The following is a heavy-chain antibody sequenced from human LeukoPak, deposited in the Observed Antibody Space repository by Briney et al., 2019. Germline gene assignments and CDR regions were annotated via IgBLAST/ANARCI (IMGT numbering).Heavy chain of an antibody. D-gene: IGHD3-22*01. CDR2: IYYSGGT. Sequence: SETLSLTCTVSGDSISSNTYYWGWLRQPPGRGLEWLGSIYYSGGTYYKSSLKSRVTISVNTSKNQFSLNMSSVTADDTAFYYCARESKYYYEGGTYFYSTVSDYWGQGTLVTVSS. J-gene: IGHJ4*02. CDR3: ARESKYYYEGGTYFYSTVSDY. V-gene: IGHV4-39*07. CDR1: GDSISSNTYY.